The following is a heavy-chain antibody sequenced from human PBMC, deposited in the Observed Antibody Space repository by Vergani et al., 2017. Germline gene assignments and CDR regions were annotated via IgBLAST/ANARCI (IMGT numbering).Heavy chain of an antibody. CDR3: AKDRDIVVVVAATVFDY. J-gene: IGHJ4*02. V-gene: IGHV3-23*01. D-gene: IGHD2-15*01. Sequence: EVQLLESGGGLVKPGGSLRLSCAASGFTFSSYAMSWVRQAPGKGLEWVSAISGSGGSTYYADSVKGRFTIARNNSKNTLYLQMNSLRAEDTAVYYCAKDRDIVVVVAATVFDYWGQGTLVTVSS. CDR2: ISGSGGST. CDR1: GFTFSSYA.